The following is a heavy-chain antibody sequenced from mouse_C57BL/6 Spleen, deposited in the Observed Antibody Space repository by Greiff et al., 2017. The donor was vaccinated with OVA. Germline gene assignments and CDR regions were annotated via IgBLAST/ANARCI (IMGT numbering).Heavy chain of an antibody. Sequence: DVKLVESGGGLVQPKGSLKLSCAASGFTFNTYAMHWVRQAPGKGLEWVARIRSKSSNYATYYADSVKDRFTISRDDSQSMLYLQMNNLKTEDTAMYYCVRDGPPYYYGSSWGYFDVWGTGTTVTVSS. D-gene: IGHD1-1*01. CDR1: GFTFNTYA. CDR3: VRDGPPYYYGSSWGYFDV. J-gene: IGHJ1*03. V-gene: IGHV10-3*01. CDR2: IRSKSSNYAT.